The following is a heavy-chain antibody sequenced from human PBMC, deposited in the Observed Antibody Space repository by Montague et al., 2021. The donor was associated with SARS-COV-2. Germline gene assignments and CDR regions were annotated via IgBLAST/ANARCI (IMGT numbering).Heavy chain of an antibody. CDR2: ISGDGGST. V-gene: IGHV3-43*02. Sequence: SPRLSCAASGFTFDDYTMHWVRQSPGKGLEWVSLISGDGGSTYYADSVKGRFTISRDNSKNSLYLQMNSLRTEDTALYYCARRALYSSSYAFDIWGQGTMVTVSS. CDR3: ARRALYSSSYAFDI. J-gene: IGHJ3*02. CDR1: GFTFDDYT. D-gene: IGHD6-6*01.